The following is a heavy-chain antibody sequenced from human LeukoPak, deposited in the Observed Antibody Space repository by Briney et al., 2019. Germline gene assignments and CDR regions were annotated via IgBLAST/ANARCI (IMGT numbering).Heavy chain of an antibody. V-gene: IGHV4-61*01. CDR3: ARGNYYDSSGPIDY. D-gene: IGHD3-22*01. Sequence: SETLSLTCTVSGGSVSSGSYYWSWIRQPPGKGLEWIGYIYYSGSTNYNPSLKSRVTISVDTSKNQFSLKLSSVTAADTAVYYCARGNYYDSSGPIDYWGQRTLVTVSS. CDR2: IYYSGST. J-gene: IGHJ4*02. CDR1: GGSVSSGSYY.